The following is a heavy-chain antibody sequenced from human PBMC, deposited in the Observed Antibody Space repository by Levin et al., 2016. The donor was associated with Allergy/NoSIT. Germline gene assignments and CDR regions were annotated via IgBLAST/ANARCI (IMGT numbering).Heavy chain of an antibody. J-gene: IGHJ4*02. CDR1: GDSVSNTASA. CDR2: TYYRSKWYN. D-gene: IGHD3-10*01. CDR3: ARRSGTGNYAPFDY. Sequence: SQTLSLTCAISGDSVSNTASAWHWIRQSPSRGLEWLGRTYYRSKWYNDYAFSVRSRITITTDTSRNQFSLQLNSVTAEDTAVYYCARRSGTGNYAPFDYWGQGILVTVSS. V-gene: IGHV6-1*01.